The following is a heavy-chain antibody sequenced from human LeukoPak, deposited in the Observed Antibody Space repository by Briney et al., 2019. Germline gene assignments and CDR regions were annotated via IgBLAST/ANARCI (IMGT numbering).Heavy chain of an antibody. Sequence: GGSLRLSCAASGFTFSGSAMHWVRQASGKGLEWVGRIRSKANSYATAYAASVKGRFTISRDDSKNTAYLQMNSLKTEDTAVYYCARTGYYYDSSGYCYFDYWGQGTLVTVSS. J-gene: IGHJ4*02. CDR1: GFTFSGSA. CDR3: ARTGYYYDSSGYCYFDY. V-gene: IGHV3-73*01. D-gene: IGHD3-22*01. CDR2: IRSKANSYAT.